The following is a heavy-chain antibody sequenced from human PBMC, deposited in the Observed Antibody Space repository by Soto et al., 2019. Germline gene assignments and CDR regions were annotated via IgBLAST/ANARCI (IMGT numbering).Heavy chain of an antibody. CDR1: GYTFTSYA. Sequence: ASVKVSCKASGYTFTSYAMHWVRQAPGQRLEWMGWINAGNGNTKYSQKFQGRVTITRDTSASTAYMELSSLRSEDTAVYYCARAKEWAKGWFDPWGQGTLVTVSS. V-gene: IGHV1-3*01. D-gene: IGHD2-8*01. CDR3: ARAKEWAKGWFDP. J-gene: IGHJ5*02. CDR2: INAGNGNT.